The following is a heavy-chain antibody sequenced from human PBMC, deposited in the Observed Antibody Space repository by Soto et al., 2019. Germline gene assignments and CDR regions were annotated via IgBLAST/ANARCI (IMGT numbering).Heavy chain of an antibody. J-gene: IGHJ5*02. D-gene: IGHD6-19*01. CDR1: GVSISPYY. CDR3: ATNPRSSAWYKWFDP. CDR2: IHYSGST. Sequence: SETLSLTCTVSGVSISPYYWIWIRQPPGKGLEWIGYIHYSGSTNYNPSLKSRVTISMDTSRNQFSLKLNSVTAADTAVYYCATNPRSSAWYKWFDPWGQGTLVTVSS. V-gene: IGHV4-59*01.